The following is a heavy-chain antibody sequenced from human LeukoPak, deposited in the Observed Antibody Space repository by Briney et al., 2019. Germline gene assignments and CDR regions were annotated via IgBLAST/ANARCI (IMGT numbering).Heavy chain of an antibody. CDR2: IGTAGDT. J-gene: IGHJ4*02. V-gene: IGHV3-13*01. CDR3: ARGLLFDY. CDR1: GFTFKSYD. D-gene: IGHD5-18*01. Sequence: GGSLRLSCAASGFTFKSYDMHWVRQAAGEGLEWVSAIGTAGDTYYPGSVKGRFTISRENAKNSLYLQMNSLRAGDTAVYYCARGLLFDYWGQGTLVTVSS.